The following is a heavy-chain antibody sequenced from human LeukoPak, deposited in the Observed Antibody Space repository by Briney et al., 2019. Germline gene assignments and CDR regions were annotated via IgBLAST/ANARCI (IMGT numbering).Heavy chain of an antibody. J-gene: IGHJ4*02. D-gene: IGHD2-2*03. V-gene: IGHV3-23*05. CDR2: ILGSGRST. CDR3: AKEGHLSKAGYHSPFDY. CDR1: GFTFTDYA. Sequence: PGGSLRLSCAASGFTFTDYAMSWVRQAPGKGLEWVARILGSGRSTAYADSVKGRFTFSRDNSKNTLYLQMNSLRVEDTAVYYCAKEGHLSKAGYHSPFDYWGQGSLVTVS.